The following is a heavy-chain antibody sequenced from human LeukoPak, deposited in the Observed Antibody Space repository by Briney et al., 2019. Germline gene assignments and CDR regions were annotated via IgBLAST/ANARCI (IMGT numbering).Heavy chain of an antibody. CDR2: ISGSGGST. V-gene: IGHV3-23*01. CDR3: ARGGYDFWSAFNN. D-gene: IGHD3-3*01. J-gene: IGHJ4*02. CDR1: GFTFSSYG. Sequence: GGSLRLSCAASGFTFSSYGMSWVRQAPGKGLEWVSAISGSGGSTYYADSVKGRFTISRDNSKNTLYLQMGSLRAEDMAVYYCARGGYDFWSAFNNWGQGTLVTVSS.